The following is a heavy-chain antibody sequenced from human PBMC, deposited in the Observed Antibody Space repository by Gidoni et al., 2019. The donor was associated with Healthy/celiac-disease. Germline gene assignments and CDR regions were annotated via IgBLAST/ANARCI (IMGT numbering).Heavy chain of an antibody. V-gene: IGHV1-18*01. J-gene: IGHJ6*02. CDR1: GYTFTSYG. D-gene: IGHD5-18*01. CDR2: ISADNGNT. CDR3: ARDMDTAPDYYYYGMDV. Sequence: QVQLVQSGAEVKKPGASVKVSCKASGYTFTSYGISWVRQAPGQGLEWMGWISADNGNTNYAQKLQGRVTMTTDTSTSTAYIELRSLRSDDTAVYYCARDMDTAPDYYYYGMDVWGQGTTVTVSS.